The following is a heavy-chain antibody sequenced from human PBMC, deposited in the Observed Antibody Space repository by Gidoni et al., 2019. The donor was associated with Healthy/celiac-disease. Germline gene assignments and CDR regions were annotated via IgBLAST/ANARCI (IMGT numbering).Heavy chain of an antibody. J-gene: IGHJ4*02. CDR3: ARDVTVGVTSGG. D-gene: IGHD2-21*02. Sequence: QVQLQESGPGLVKPSETLSLTCTVSGYSISSGYYWGWIRQPPGKGLEWIGSIYHSGSTYYNPSLKSRVTISVDTSKNQFSLKLSSVTAADTAVYYCARDVTVGVTSGGWGQGTLVTVSS. CDR1: GYSISSGYY. V-gene: IGHV4-38-2*02. CDR2: IYHSGST.